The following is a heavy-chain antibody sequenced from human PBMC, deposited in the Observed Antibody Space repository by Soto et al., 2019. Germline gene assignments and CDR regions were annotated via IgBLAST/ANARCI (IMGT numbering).Heavy chain of an antibody. V-gene: IGHV4-30-4*01. D-gene: IGHD1-1*01. CDR2: IYYSGNT. J-gene: IGHJ6*02. CDR3: AGTSLYDMDV. Sequence: SETLSLTCCVSGGSTSSGYYYWSWIRQPPGKGLEWVGNIYYSGNTYYNPSIKSRLIISIDTSKNQFFQKVGFVTAADAAEYYCAGTSLYDMDVWGQGTTVTVSS. CDR1: GGSTSSGYYY.